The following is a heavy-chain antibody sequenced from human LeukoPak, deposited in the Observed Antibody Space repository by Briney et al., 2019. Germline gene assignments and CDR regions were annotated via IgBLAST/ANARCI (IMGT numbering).Heavy chain of an antibody. Sequence: PGGSLRLSCAASGFTFRDYYMSWIRQAPGKGLEWVSYIRSSGSTKYYADSVKGRFTISRDNAKNSLYLQMNNLRAEDTAVYYCATVNMARIMDWGQGTLVTVSS. CDR3: ATVNMARIMD. V-gene: IGHV3-11*01. CDR2: IRSSGSTK. J-gene: IGHJ4*02. CDR1: GFTFRDYY. D-gene: IGHD5-24*01.